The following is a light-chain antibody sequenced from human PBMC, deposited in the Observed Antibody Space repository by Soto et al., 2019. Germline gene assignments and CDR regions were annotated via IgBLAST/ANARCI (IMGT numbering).Light chain of an antibody. Sequence: DIQMTQSPSSLSASVGDRVTITCRASQSISTYVNWYQQKPGKAPKLLIYAASSLQTGVPSRFSGSGSGTDFTPTISSLQPEDSATFYCQQSYRTPHTFGPGTKVHI. V-gene: IGKV1-39*01. CDR1: QSISTY. J-gene: IGKJ3*01. CDR3: QQSYRTPHT. CDR2: AAS.